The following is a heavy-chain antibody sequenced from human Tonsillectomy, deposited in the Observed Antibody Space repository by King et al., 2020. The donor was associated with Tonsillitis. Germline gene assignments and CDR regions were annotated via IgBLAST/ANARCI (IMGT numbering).Heavy chain of an antibody. CDR3: ARQLGYTYGPFDY. D-gene: IGHD5-18*01. J-gene: IGHJ4*02. CDR1: RFTFSSFA. CDR2: ISGSGGDT. V-gene: IGHV3-23*01. Sequence: VQLLESGGGLVQPGGSLRLSCAASRFTFSSFAMTWVRQAPGKGLECVSGISGSGGDTYYADSVKGRFTISRDNSKNTLYLQMNSLRAEDTAVYYCARQLGYTYGPFDYWGQGTLVIVSS.